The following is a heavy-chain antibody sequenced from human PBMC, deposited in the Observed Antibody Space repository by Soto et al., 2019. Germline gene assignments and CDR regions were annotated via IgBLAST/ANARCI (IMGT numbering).Heavy chain of an antibody. J-gene: IGHJ5*02. CDR3: ARGLGYTNWFDP. V-gene: IGHV4-30-2*01. CDR2: IYHSEST. Sequence: TLSLTCTVSGVSINSADYSWNWIRQPPGKGLEWIGYIYHSESTHYNPSLKSRVTISVDRSKNQFSLNLTSVTAADTAVYYCARGLGYTNWFDPWGQGTLVTVSS. CDR1: GVSINSADYS. D-gene: IGHD6-13*01.